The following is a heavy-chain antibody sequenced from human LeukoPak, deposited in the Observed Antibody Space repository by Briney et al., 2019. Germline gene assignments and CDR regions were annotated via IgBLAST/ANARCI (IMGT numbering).Heavy chain of an antibody. D-gene: IGHD6-13*01. J-gene: IGHJ4*02. CDR2: IYYTGST. V-gene: IGHV4-59*01. CDR3: ARGYSITAAGFSDY. CDR1: GGSISSYY. Sequence: SETLSLTCTVSGGSISSYYWNWIRQPPGKGLEWIGFIYYTGSTNYNPSLKSRVTISVDTSKNQFSLKLSSVTAADTAVYYCARGYSITAAGFSDYWGQGTLVTVSS.